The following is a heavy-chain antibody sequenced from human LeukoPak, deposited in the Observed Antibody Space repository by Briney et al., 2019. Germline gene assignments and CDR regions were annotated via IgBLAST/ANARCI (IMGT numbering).Heavy chain of an antibody. CDR3: AKPTRGYSGYAWDY. CDR1: GFTFPTHG. D-gene: IGHD5-12*01. CDR2: ILNDGSTQ. Sequence: HPGGSLRLSCAASGFTFPTHGMHWVRQAPGKGLEWVAIILNDGSTQYYADSVKGRFTISRDNSKNTLYLQMNSLRAEDTAVYYCAKPTRGYSGYAWDYWGQGTLVTVSS. V-gene: IGHV3-30*18. J-gene: IGHJ4*02.